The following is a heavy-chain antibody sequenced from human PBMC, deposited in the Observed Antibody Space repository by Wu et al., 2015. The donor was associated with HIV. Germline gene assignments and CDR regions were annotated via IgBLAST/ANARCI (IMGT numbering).Heavy chain of an antibody. CDR3: ARVAITGLNFGIXTLLNMDV. Sequence: QVQLVQSGAEVKKPGASVKVSCKASGYSFTGFSLHWVRLAPGQGLEWIGRIDPSSGGTNYAQKFQGRVNHDQGHVHQPQPTFGPKGRLTSDDTARILPCARVAITGLNFGIXTLLNMDVWGEGTTVTVSS. V-gene: IGHV1-2*02. CDR2: IDPSSGGT. D-gene: IGHD3-3*01. J-gene: IGHJ6*03. CDR1: GYSFTGFS.